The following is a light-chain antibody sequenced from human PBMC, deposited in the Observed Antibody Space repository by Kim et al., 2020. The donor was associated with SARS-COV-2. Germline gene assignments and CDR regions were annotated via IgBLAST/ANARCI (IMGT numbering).Light chain of an antibody. CDR2: SAS. J-gene: IGKJ2*01. Sequence: LAPGDGATLSCRASQTVPRNFLAWYQQTPGQAPRLLIYSASARATGIPDRFSGSGSGTEFTLTISRLEPEDFVIYYCHQYGTPHLTYGRGTKLEIK. V-gene: IGKV3-20*01. CDR3: HQYGTPHLT. CDR1: QTVPRNF.